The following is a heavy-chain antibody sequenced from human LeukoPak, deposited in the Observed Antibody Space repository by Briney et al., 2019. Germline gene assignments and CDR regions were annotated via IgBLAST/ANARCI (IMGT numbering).Heavy chain of an antibody. CDR2: ISSSSSYI. D-gene: IGHD2-2*01. J-gene: IGHJ4*02. CDR1: GFAFSSYS. V-gene: IGHV3-21*01. Sequence: GGSLRLSCAASGFAFSSYSMNWVRQAPGKGLEWVSSISSSSSYIYYADSVKGRFTISRDNAKNSLYLQMNSLRAEDTAVYYCATLGYCSSTSCYVGVHSWGRGTLVTVSS. CDR3: ATLGYCSSTSCYVGVHS.